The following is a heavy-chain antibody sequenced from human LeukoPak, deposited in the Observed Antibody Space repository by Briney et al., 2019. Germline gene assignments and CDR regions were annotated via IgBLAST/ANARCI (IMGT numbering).Heavy chain of an antibody. Sequence: ASVKVSCKASGGTFSSYTISWVRQAPGQGLEWMGRIIPILGIANYAQKFQGGVTITADKSTSTAYMELSSLRSEDTAVYYCARGAKEMATTPYFDYWGQGTLVTVSS. CDR1: GGTFSSYT. J-gene: IGHJ4*02. D-gene: IGHD5-24*01. V-gene: IGHV1-69*02. CDR3: ARGAKEMATTPYFDY. CDR2: IIPILGIA.